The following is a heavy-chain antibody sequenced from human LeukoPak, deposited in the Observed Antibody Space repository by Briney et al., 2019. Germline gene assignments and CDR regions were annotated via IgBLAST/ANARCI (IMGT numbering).Heavy chain of an antibody. Sequence: GGSLRLSCAASGFAFNTYAMHWFRQAPGKGLEWVAVISYDGNTIHYADSVKGRFTISRDNSKNTLYLQMNSLRAEDTAVYYCAKGFYDSSGREIYNWFDPWGQGTLVTVSS. V-gene: IGHV3-30-3*01. J-gene: IGHJ5*02. CDR2: ISYDGNTI. CDR1: GFAFNTYA. CDR3: AKGFYDSSGREIYNWFDP. D-gene: IGHD3-22*01.